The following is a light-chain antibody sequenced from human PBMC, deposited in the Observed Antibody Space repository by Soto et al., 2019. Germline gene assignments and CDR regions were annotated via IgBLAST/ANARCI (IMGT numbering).Light chain of an antibody. Sequence: EIVLTQSPGTLSLSPGERATLSCRASQSLSSNHLCWYLAWYQQNPGHTPRLLIYGTSSRATGIPDRLSGSGSVTDFTLTIRRLEPEDFAVYYCQQYGSSHPITFGQGTRLEIK. CDR1: QSLSSNHLCWY. CDR3: QQYGSSHPIT. CDR2: GTS. V-gene: IGKV3-20*01. J-gene: IGKJ5*01.